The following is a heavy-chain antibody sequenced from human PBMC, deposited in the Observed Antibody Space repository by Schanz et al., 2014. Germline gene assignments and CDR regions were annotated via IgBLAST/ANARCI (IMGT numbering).Heavy chain of an antibody. CDR1: GFIFNDYY. J-gene: IGHJ3*02. CDR3: ARENLNWEAFDI. D-gene: IGHD7-27*01. Sequence: VQLLESGGGLVQPGGSLRLSCAASGFIFNDYYMNWIRQAPGKGLEWLSYISRDGTTSYYAGSVKGRFTISRDNAKNSLYLEMTSLRGEDTAVYYCARENLNWEAFDIWGQGTVVTVSS. V-gene: IGHV3-11*01. CDR2: ISRDGTTS.